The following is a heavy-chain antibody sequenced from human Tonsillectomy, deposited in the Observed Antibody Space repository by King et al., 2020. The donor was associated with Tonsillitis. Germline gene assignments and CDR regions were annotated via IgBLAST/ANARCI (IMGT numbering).Heavy chain of an antibody. Sequence: QLVQSGAEVKKPGASVKVSCKASGYTFTVYYMHWVRQAPAQGLEWMGWINPNSGGTKYAQKFLGRVTMTWDTSISTAYMEVSSLRSDDTAVYYCARGYSSGWIAEFFQHWGQGTLVTVSS. J-gene: IGHJ1*01. CDR2: INPNSGGT. CDR3: ARGYSSGWIAEFFQH. D-gene: IGHD6-19*01. CDR1: GYTFTVYY. V-gene: IGHV1-2*02.